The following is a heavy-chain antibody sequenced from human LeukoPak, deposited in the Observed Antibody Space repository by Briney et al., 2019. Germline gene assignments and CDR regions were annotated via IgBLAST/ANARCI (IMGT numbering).Heavy chain of an antibody. V-gene: IGHV3-9*01. J-gene: IGHJ4*02. D-gene: IGHD3-10*01. CDR3: AKDSSYYYGSGSYGFDY. CDR1: GFTFDDSA. CDR2: ISWNSGNI. Sequence: PGGSLRLSCAASGFTFDDSAMHWVRQAPGKGLEWVSGISWNSGNIGYADSVKGRFTISRDNAKNSLYLQMNSLRAEDTALYYCAKDSSYYYGSGSYGFDYWGQGTLVTVSS.